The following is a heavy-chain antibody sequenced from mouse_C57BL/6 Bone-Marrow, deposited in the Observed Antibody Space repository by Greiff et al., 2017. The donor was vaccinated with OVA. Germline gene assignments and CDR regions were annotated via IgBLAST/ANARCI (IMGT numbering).Heavy chain of an antibody. CDR2: IDPSDSYT. CDR1: GYTFTSYW. Sequence: VQLQQPGAELVKPGASVKLSCKASGYTFTSYWMQWVKQRPGQGLEWIGEIDPSDSYTNYNQKFKGKATLTVDTSPSTAYMQLSSLTSEDSAVYYCARGGWLLVFDYWGQGTTLTVSS. D-gene: IGHD2-3*01. J-gene: IGHJ2*01. V-gene: IGHV1-50*01. CDR3: ARGGWLLVFDY.